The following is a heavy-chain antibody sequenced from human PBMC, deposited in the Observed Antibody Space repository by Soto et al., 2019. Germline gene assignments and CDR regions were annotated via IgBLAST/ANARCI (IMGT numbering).Heavy chain of an antibody. V-gene: IGHV5-51*01. J-gene: IGHJ5*01. Sequence: GESLKISCKGSGYSFSNYWIGWVRQMPGKGLEWMGIIYPGDSDIRYSPSFQGQVTISADKSIGTAYLQWNSLKASDTAMYYCARSGQWLVDDSWGQGTLVTVSS. CDR2: IYPGDSDI. CDR1: GYSFSNYW. CDR3: ARSGQWLVDDS. D-gene: IGHD6-19*01.